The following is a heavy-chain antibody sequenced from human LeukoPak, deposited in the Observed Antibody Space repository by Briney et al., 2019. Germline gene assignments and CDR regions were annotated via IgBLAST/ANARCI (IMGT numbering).Heavy chain of an antibody. D-gene: IGHD6-19*01. CDR3: ARASRYSSGWPDY. CDR1: GGSISSYY. V-gene: IGHV4-59*01. CDR2: IYYSGST. Sequence: SETLSLTCTVSGGSISSYYWSWIRQPPGKGLEWIGYIYYSGSTNCNPSLKSRVTISVDTSKNQFSLKLSSVTAADTAVYYCARASRYSSGWPDYWGQGTLVTVSS. J-gene: IGHJ4*02.